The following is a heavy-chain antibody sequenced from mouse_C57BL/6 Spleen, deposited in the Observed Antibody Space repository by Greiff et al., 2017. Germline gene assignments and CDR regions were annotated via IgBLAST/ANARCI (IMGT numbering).Heavy chain of an antibody. V-gene: IGHV1-81*01. J-gene: IGHJ3*01. CDR1: GYTFTSYG. Sequence: QVQLQQSGAELARPGASVKLSCKASGYTFTSYGISWVKQRTGQGLEWIGEIYPRSGNTYYNEKFKGKATLTADKSSSTAYMELRSLTSEASAVYFCANYYGSSYGFAYWGQGTLVTVSA. CDR3: ANYYGSSYGFAY. D-gene: IGHD1-1*01. CDR2: IYPRSGNT.